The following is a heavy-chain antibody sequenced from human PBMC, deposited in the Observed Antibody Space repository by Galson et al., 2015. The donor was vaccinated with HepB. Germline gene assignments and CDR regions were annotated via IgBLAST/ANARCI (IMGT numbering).Heavy chain of an antibody. J-gene: IGHJ6*03. D-gene: IGHD3-3*01. V-gene: IGHV3-48*01. CDR2: ISSSSSTI. CDR3: ARAPVRPLEWLPYYYYYMDV. Sequence: SLRLSCAASGFTFSSYSMNWVRQAPGKGLEWVSYISSSSSTIYYADSVKGRFTIPRDNAKNSLYLQMNSLSAEDTAVYYCARAPVRPLEWLPYYYYYMDVWGKGTTVTVSS. CDR1: GFTFSSYS.